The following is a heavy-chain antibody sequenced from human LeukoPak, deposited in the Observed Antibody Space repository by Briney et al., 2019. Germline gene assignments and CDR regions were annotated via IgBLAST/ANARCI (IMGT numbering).Heavy chain of an antibody. CDR1: GYTFTSYG. J-gene: IGHJ6*03. V-gene: IGHV1-18*01. CDR2: ISPYNGNT. D-gene: IGHD3-10*01. CDR3: ARPRFPYYRLSGADYYYMDV. Sequence: ASVKVSCKASGYTFTSYGFSWVRQAPGQGLEWMGWISPYNGNTNYAQKLQARVTMTTDTSTSTAYMELRSLRSEDTAVYYCARPRFPYYRLSGADYYYMDVWGKGTTVTVSS.